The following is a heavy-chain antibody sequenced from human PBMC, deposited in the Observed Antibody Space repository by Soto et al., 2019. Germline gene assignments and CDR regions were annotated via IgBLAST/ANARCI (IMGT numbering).Heavy chain of an antibody. CDR1: GGSFSGYY. J-gene: IGHJ6*02. Sequence: QVQLQQWGAGLLKPSETLSLTCAVYGGSFSGYYWSWIRQPPGKGLEWIGEINHSGSTNYNPSLKRLVTISVDTTKNHFSLKLSSVTAADTAVYYCAGTGRGYSYGSYYYYGMAVWGQGTTVPVSS. CDR3: AGTGRGYSYGSYYYYGMAV. D-gene: IGHD5-18*01. CDR2: INHSGST. V-gene: IGHV4-34*01.